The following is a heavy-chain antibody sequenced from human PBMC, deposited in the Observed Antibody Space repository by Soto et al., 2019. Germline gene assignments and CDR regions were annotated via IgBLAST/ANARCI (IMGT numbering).Heavy chain of an antibody. J-gene: IGHJ4*02. D-gene: IGHD3-3*01. Sequence: SETLSLTCTVSGGSISSGGYYWSWIRQHPGKGLEWIGYIYYSGSTYYNPSLKSRVTISVDTSKNQFSLKLSSVTAADTAVYYCARATSFGAFPPNFDYWGQGTLVTVSS. CDR1: GGSISSGGYY. CDR2: IYYSGST. CDR3: ARATSFGAFPPNFDY. V-gene: IGHV4-31*03.